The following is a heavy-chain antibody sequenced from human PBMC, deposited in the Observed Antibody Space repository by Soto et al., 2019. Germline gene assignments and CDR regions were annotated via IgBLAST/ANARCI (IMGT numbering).Heavy chain of an antibody. Sequence: QVQLVESGGGVVQPGRSLRLSCAASGFTFSSYGMHWVRQAPGKGLEWVAVISYDGSNKYYADSVKGRFTISRDNSKNTLYLQMTSLRAEDTAVYYCANDWVSSSWYEGYWGQGTLVTVSS. CDR3: ANDWVSSSWYEGY. D-gene: IGHD6-13*01. CDR2: ISYDGSNK. V-gene: IGHV3-30*18. J-gene: IGHJ4*02. CDR1: GFTFSSYG.